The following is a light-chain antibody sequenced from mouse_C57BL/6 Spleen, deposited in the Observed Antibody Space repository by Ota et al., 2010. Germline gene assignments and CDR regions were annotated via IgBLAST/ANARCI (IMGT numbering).Light chain of an antibody. Sequence: DIQMTQSPASLSVSVGETVTITCRASENIYSNLAWYQQKQGKSPQLLVYAATNLADGVPSRFSGSGSGTQYSLKINSLQSEDFGSYYCQHHYGTPFTFGSGTKLEI. J-gene: IGKJ4*01. CDR1: ENIYSN. V-gene: IGKV12-46*01. CDR2: AAT. CDR3: QHHYGTPFT.